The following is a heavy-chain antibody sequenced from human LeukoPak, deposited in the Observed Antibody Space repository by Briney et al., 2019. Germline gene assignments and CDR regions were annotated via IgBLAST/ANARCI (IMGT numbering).Heavy chain of an antibody. J-gene: IGHJ4*02. Sequence: GGSLRLSCVASGFTFRNYWMTWVRQAPGKGLEWVANVKQDGSEKHYVDSVRGRFTISRDNTKNSLYLQLNSLRAEDTAVYYCARDLLYGHYVGAYFDYWGQGALVTVSS. D-gene: IGHD4-17*01. CDR1: GFTFRNYW. CDR2: VKQDGSEK. CDR3: ARDLLYGHYVGAYFDY. V-gene: IGHV3-7*01.